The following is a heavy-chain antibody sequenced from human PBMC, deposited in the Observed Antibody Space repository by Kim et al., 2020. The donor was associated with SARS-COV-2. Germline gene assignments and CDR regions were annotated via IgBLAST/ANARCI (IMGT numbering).Heavy chain of an antibody. Sequence: SETLSLTCTVSGGSISSGGYYWSWIRQHPGKGLEWIGYIYYSGSTYYNPSLKSRVTISVDTSKNQFSLKLSSVTAADTAVYYCASSLEGSQPMGDYYYGMDVWGQGTTVTVSS. J-gene: IGHJ6*02. CDR2: IYYSGST. V-gene: IGHV4-31*03. CDR1: GGSISSGGYY. CDR3: ASSLEGSQPMGDYYYGMDV.